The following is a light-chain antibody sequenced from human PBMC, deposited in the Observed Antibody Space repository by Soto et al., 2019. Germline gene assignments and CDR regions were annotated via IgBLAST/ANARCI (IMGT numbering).Light chain of an antibody. V-gene: IGKV3-20*01. CDR2: GAS. J-gene: IGKJ1*01. Sequence: EIVMTQSPTILSVPPGERATLSCRASQSVSSNLAWYQQKPGQAPRLLIYGASNRATGIPDRFSGSGSGTDFTLTISRLEPEDFAVYYCQQYGSSGTFGQGTKV. CDR3: QQYGSSGT. CDR1: QSVSSN.